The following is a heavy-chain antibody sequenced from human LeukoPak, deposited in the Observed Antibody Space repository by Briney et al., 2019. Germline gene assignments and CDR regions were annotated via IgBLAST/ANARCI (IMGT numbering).Heavy chain of an antibody. CDR2: ISAYNGNT. CDR3: ARDRGYGSLGGYYYYMDV. D-gene: IGHD5-12*01. CDR1: GYTFTSYG. Sequence: ASVKVSCKASGYTFTSYGISWVRQAPGQGLEWMGWISAYNGNTNYAQKLQGRVTTTTDTSTSTAYMELRSLRSDDTAVYYCARDRGYGSLGGYYYYMDVWGKGTTVTVSS. J-gene: IGHJ6*03. V-gene: IGHV1-18*01.